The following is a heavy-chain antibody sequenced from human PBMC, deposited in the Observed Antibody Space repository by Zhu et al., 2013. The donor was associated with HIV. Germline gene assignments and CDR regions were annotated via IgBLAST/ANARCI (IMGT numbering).Heavy chain of an antibody. J-gene: IGHJ4*02. V-gene: IGHV4-34*01. CDR1: GGSFSGYY. CDR2: INHSGST. Sequence: QVQLQQWGAGLLKPSETLSLTCAVYGGSFSGYYWSWIRQPPGKGLEWIGEINHSGSTNYNPSLKSRVTISVDTSKNQFSLKLSSVTAADTAVYYCARGPNYYDSSGYRGDVDYWGQGTLVTVSS. D-gene: IGHD3-22*01. CDR3: ARGPNYYDSSGYRGDVDY.